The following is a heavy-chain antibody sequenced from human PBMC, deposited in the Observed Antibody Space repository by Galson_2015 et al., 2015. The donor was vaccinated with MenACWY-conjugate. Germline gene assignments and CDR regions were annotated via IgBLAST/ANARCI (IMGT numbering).Heavy chain of an antibody. CDR2: MYYSGSA. J-gene: IGHJ4*02. V-gene: IGHV4-59*01. Sequence: WSWIRQPPGKGLDWIGYMYYSGSANYNPSLKSRVTISVDTSKNQFSLTMTSVTAADTAVYYCARGVNLASMAGYWGQGTLVTVSS. CDR3: ARGVNLASMAGY. D-gene: IGHD3-3*02.